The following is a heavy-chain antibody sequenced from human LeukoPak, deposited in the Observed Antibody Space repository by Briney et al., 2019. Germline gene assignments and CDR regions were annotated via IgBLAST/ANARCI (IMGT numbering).Heavy chain of an antibody. CDR1: GYTLTELS. Sequence: ASVKVSCKVSGYTLTELSMHWVRQAPGKGLEWMGGFGPEDGETIYAQKFQGRVTMTRDTSISTAYMELSRLRSDDTAVYYCARVFSDFWTGYKNFDHWGQGTLVTVSS. D-gene: IGHD3/OR15-3a*01. V-gene: IGHV1-24*01. CDR2: FGPEDGET. CDR3: ARVFSDFWTGYKNFDH. J-gene: IGHJ4*02.